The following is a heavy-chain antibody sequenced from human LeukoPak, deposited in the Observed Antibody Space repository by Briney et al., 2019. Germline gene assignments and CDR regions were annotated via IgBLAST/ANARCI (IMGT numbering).Heavy chain of an antibody. CDR1: GGTFSSYA. J-gene: IGHJ6*03. D-gene: IGHD1-1*01. Sequence: SVKVSCKASGGTFSSYAISWVRQAPGQGLEWMGGIIPIFGTANYAQKFQGRVTIATDESTSTAYMELSSLRSEDTAVYYCASCQGDQLSYYYYMDVWGKGTTVTVSS. CDR2: IIPIFGTA. CDR3: ASCQGDQLSYYYYMDV. V-gene: IGHV1-69*05.